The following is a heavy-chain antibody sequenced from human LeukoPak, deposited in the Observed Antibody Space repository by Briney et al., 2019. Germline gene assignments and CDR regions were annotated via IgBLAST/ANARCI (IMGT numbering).Heavy chain of an antibody. D-gene: IGHD3-22*01. J-gene: IGHJ4*02. Sequence: SETLSLTCTVSGGSIISSTYYWGWIRQPPGKGLEWIGATFYSGSTYYNPSLKSRVTISVDTSKNQFSLKLSSVTAADTAVYYCARGPRDYYDSSGYSGSFDSWGQGTLVTVSS. CDR3: ARGPRDYYDSSGYSGSFDS. CDR2: TFYSGST. CDR1: GGSIISSTYY. V-gene: IGHV4-39*07.